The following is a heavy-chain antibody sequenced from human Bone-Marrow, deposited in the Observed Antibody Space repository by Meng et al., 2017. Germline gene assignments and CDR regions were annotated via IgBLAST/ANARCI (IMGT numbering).Heavy chain of an antibody. Sequence: ASVKVSCKASGYTFPDYWLHWVRRAPGQGLEWMGRINPKSGDTHYAQRFQGRVTMTGDTSISTAYMELSGLRSDDTAMYYCARGIVVVPAGYGMDVWGQGTTVTVSS. J-gene: IGHJ6*02. V-gene: IGHV1-2*06. D-gene: IGHD2-2*01. CDR3: ARGIVVVPAGYGMDV. CDR2: INPKSGDT. CDR1: GYTFPDYW.